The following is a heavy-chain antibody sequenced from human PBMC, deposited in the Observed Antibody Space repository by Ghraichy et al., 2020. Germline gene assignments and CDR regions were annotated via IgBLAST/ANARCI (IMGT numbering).Heavy chain of an antibody. D-gene: IGHD4-11*01. CDR1: GFTFDDYA. CDR2: ISWNSGSI. Sequence: GGSLRLSCAASGFTFDDYAMHWVRQAPGKGLEWASGISWNSGSIGYADSVKGRFTISRDNAKNSLYLQMNSLRAEDTALYYCAKGATVTITFTLFDYWGQGTLVTVSS. CDR3: AKGATVTITFTLFDY. J-gene: IGHJ4*02. V-gene: IGHV3-9*01.